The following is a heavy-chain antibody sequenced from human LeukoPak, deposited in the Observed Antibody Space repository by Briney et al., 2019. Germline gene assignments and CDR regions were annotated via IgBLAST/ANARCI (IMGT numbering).Heavy chain of an antibody. CDR2: TYYSGST. Sequence: SETLSLTCTVSGGSISSYYWSWIRQPPGKGLEWIGYTYYSGSTNYNPSLKSRVTISVDTSKNQFSLKLSSVTAADTAVYYCARGAYGDYWGPSSFDYWGQGTLVTVSS. V-gene: IGHV4-59*01. CDR3: ARGAYGDYWGPSSFDY. J-gene: IGHJ4*02. CDR1: GGSISSYY. D-gene: IGHD4-17*01.